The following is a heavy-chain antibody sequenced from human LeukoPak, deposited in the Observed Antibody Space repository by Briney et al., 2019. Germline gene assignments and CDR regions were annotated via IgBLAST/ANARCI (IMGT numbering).Heavy chain of an antibody. CDR2: ISGSGGNT. CDR1: GFTFSSFA. Sequence: PGGSLRLSCAVSGFTFSSFAMGWVRQAPGKGREWVSAISGSGGNTYYADFVKGRFTISRDNSKNMLYLQMNSLRAEDTAVFYCAKIPHPNYYFDYWGQGTLVTVSS. CDR3: AKIPHPNYYFDY. D-gene: IGHD4/OR15-4a*01. J-gene: IGHJ4*02. V-gene: IGHV3-23*01.